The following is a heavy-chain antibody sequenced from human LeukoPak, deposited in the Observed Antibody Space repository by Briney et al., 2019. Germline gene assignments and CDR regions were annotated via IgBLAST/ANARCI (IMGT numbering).Heavy chain of an antibody. CDR3: ARRAPDSRGWDTRSYYFDY. CDR1: GGSISGYY. J-gene: IGHJ4*02. CDR2: IYYSGGT. Sequence: SETLSLTCAVSGGSISGYYWSWIRQPPGKGLEWIGYIYYSGGTNYNPSLKSRVTISVDTSKNQFSLRLSSVTAADTAVYYCARRAPDSRGWDTRSYYFDYWGQGTLVTVSP. V-gene: IGHV4-59*08. D-gene: IGHD3-22*01.